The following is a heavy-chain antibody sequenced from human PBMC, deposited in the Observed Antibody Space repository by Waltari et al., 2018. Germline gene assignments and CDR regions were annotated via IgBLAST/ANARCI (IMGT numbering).Heavy chain of an antibody. J-gene: IGHJ4*02. CDR3: ARAGGYNSGWYHFDY. V-gene: IGHV1-3*02. D-gene: IGHD6-19*01. Sequence: QVQLVQSGTEVKKPGASVKVSCKASGYTFSSYAMHWVRQAPGQRLEWMGWSNAGNRDTKYSQEFEDRITITRDTSASTIYMELSSLRSEDMAVYYCARAGGYNSGWYHFDYWGQGTLVTVSS. CDR2: SNAGNRDT. CDR1: GYTFSSYA.